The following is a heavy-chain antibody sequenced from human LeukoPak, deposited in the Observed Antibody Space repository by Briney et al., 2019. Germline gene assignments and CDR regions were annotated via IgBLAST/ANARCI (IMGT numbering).Heavy chain of an antibody. V-gene: IGHV3-23*01. D-gene: IGHD5-24*01. CDR1: GFTFTSYA. Sequence: GGSLRLSCAASGFTFTSYAMSWVRQAPGKGLEWVSGISGSGGRTDYADSVKGRFTISRDNSKNTLYLQMNSLRAEDTAVYYCARTRSGYNLFDYWGQGTLVTVSS. CDR2: ISGSGGRT. CDR3: ARTRSGYNLFDY. J-gene: IGHJ4*02.